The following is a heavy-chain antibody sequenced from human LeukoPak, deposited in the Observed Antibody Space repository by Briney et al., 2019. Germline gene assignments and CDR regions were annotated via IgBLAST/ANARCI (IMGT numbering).Heavy chain of an antibody. CDR3: ARDSKLRSCGLFDP. D-gene: IGHD2-21*01. CDR2: IKPDGSEG. J-gene: IGHJ5*02. V-gene: IGHV3-7*01. Sequence: GWSLRLSCTASGFTFSSYWMSWVRPAPGKGLEWVADIKPDGSEGYYVDSVKSRFIISRDNAKNSLYLQMNSLRAEDTAVYSCARDSKLRSCGLFDPWGQGTLVTVSS. CDR1: GFTFSSYW.